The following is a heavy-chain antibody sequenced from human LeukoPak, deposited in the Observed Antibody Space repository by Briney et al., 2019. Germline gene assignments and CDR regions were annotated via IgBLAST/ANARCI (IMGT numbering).Heavy chain of an antibody. Sequence: ASVKVSCKASGYTFTGYYMYWVRQAPGQGLEWMGWINPNSGGTNYAQKFQGWVTMTRDTSISTAYMELSRLRSDDTAMYYWTRGEYPNGYPLRTDSWGQGTLVT. CDR3: TRGEYPNGYPLRTDS. D-gene: IGHD3-16*01. V-gene: IGHV1-2*04. CDR2: INPNSGGT. CDR1: GYTFTGYY. J-gene: IGHJ4*02.